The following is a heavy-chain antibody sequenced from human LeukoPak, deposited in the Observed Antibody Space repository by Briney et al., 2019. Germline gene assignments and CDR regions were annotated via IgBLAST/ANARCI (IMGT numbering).Heavy chain of an antibody. CDR3: ARGAAGPRYNWFDP. CDR2: VNPNSGNT. CDR1: GGTFTSYD. Sequence: GSSVKVSCKASGGTFTSYDINWVRQATGQGLEWMGWVNPNSGNTGYAQKFQGRVTMTRNTSISTAYMELSSLRSEDTAVYYCARGAAGPRYNWFDPWGQGTLVTVSS. V-gene: IGHV1-8*01. D-gene: IGHD6-25*01. J-gene: IGHJ5*02.